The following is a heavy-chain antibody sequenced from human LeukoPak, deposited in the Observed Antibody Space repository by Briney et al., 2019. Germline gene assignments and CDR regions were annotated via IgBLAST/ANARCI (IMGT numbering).Heavy chain of an antibody. CDR2: IYPRDGST. Sequence: ASVKVSCKASGYTFTSNYIHWVRQAPGQGLEWMGMIYPRDGSTSYAQKFQGRVTVTRDTSTSTVHMELSGLRSEDTAVYYCAKVSDCGGDCLITETDKYYYYYGMDVWGQGTTVTVSS. CDR3: AKVSDCGGDCLITETDKYYYYYGMDV. D-gene: IGHD2-21*02. V-gene: IGHV1-46*01. J-gene: IGHJ6*02. CDR1: GYTFTSNY.